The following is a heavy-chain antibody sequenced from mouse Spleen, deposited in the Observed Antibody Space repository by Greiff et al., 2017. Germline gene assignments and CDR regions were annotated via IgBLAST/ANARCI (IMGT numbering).Heavy chain of an antibody. D-gene: IGHD1-1*01. J-gene: IGHJ2*01. CDR3: ARRSFGTVVATDY. CDR2: IDPSDSYT. V-gene: IGHV1-50*01. Sequence: QVQLQQPGAELVKPGASVKLSCKASGYTFTSYWMQWVKQRPGQGLEWIGEIDPSDSYTNYNQKFKGKATLTVDTSSSTAYMQLSSLTSEDSAVYYCARRSFGTVVATDYWGQGTTRTVSS. CDR1: GYTFTSYW.